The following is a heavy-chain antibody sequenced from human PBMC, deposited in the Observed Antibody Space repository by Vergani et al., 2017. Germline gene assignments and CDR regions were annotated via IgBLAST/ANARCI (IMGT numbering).Heavy chain of an antibody. CDR1: GFSFGDYA. CDR2: IRNKAYGGTT. V-gene: IGHV3-49*04. Sequence: EVQLVESGGGLVPPGRSLRLSCAASGFSFGDYAMTWVRQAPGKGLEWVAFIRNKAYGGTTEYAASVKGRFTISRDDSKRLAYLQLSGLKTEDTAVYFRSRGRGYSFGYSDYWGQGTLVTVSS. D-gene: IGHD5-18*01. CDR3: SRGRGYSFGYSDY. J-gene: IGHJ4*02.